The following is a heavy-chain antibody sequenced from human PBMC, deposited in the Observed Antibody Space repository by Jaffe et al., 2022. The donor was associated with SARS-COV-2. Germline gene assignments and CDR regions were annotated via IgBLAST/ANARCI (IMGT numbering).Heavy chain of an antibody. CDR3: ARERFFDWLSKYYFDY. D-gene: IGHD3-9*01. Sequence: QLQLQESGPGLVKPSETLSLTCTVSGGSISSTSYYWGWIRQPPGKGLEWIGSVYYGGSTHYNPSLESRVTISADTSKNRFSLRLSSVTAADTAAYYCARERFFDWLSKYYFDYWGQGTLVTVSS. J-gene: IGHJ4*02. CDR1: GGSISSTSYY. V-gene: IGHV4-39*01. CDR2: VYYGGST.